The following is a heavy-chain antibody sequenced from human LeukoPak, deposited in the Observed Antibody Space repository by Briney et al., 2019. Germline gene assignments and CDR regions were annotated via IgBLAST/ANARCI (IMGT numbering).Heavy chain of an antibody. V-gene: IGHV3-48*01. J-gene: IGHJ4*02. CDR3: AWGPRSWYFDY. D-gene: IGHD6-13*01. CDR1: GFTFSNAW. CDR2: ISSSSSTI. Sequence: GGSLRLSCAASGFTFSNAWMNWVRQAPGKGLEWVSYISSSSSTIYYADSVKGRFTISRDNAKNSLYLQMNSLRAEDTAVYYCAWGPRSWYFDYWGQGTLVTVSS.